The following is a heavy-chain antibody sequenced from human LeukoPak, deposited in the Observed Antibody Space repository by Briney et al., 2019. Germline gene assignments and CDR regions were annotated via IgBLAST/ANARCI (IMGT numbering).Heavy chain of an antibody. Sequence: LSLTCTVSGDSISSYYWSWIRQPPGKGLEWVSYISSSGGTIHFADSVKGRFTISRDNAQNSLYLQMNSLRAEDTAVYYCARVTDNIFDYWGQGTLVTVSS. CDR3: ARVTDNIFDY. J-gene: IGHJ4*02. CDR2: ISSSGGTI. CDR1: GDSISSYY. D-gene: IGHD2-21*02. V-gene: IGHV3-11*04.